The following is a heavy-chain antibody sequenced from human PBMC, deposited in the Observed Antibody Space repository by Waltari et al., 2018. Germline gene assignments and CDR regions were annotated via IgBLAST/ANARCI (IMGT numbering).Heavy chain of an antibody. CDR2: VGPEEGET. Sequence: EVQLVQSGAEVKKPGATVKISCKVSGYTFTDYYMHWVQQAPGKGLGWMGLVGPEEGETQYAGKFQGIVTITADTSTDTAYMELSSLRSEDTAVYYCAKQGSGGLLGGVIVGNWFDPWGQGTLVTVSS. CDR3: AKQGSGGLLGGVIVGNWFDP. CDR1: GYTFTDYY. D-gene: IGHD3-16*02. J-gene: IGHJ5*02. V-gene: IGHV1-69-2*01.